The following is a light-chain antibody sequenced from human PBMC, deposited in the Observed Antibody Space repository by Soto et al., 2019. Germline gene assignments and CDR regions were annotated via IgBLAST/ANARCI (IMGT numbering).Light chain of an antibody. Sequence: QSALTQPPSASGSPGQSVTISCTGTSSDVGGYNFFSWYQQHPGKAPKLMIDDVTELPSGVPDRFSGSKSGNTASLTVSGLQGEEEADYYCTSYAGSNIPVLFGGGTKVTVL. J-gene: IGLJ2*01. CDR2: DVT. V-gene: IGLV2-8*01. CDR3: TSYAGSNIPVL. CDR1: SSDVGGYNF.